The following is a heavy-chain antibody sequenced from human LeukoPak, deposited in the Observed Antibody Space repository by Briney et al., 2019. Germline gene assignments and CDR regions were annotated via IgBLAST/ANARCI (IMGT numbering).Heavy chain of an antibody. V-gene: IGHV3-23*01. CDR2: ISGSGGST. J-gene: IGHJ4*02. D-gene: IGHD3-10*01. CDR1: GFTFSSYA. Sequence: KTGGSLRLSCAASGFTFSSYAMSWVRQAPGKGLEWVSAISGSGGSTYYADSVKGRFTISRDNSKNTLYLQMNSLRAEDTAVYCCAKDLRRDYGSGSYFPNWGQGTLVAVSS. CDR3: AKDLRRDYGSGSYFPN.